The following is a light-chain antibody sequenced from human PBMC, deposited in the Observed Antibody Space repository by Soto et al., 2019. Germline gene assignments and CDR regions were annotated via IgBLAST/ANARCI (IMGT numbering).Light chain of an antibody. CDR1: SSDVGSYNY. J-gene: IGLJ1*01. Sequence: SALTQPASVSGSPGQSITVSCTGTSSDVGSYNYVSWYQQHPGKAPKLMIYEVNNRPSGVSNRFSGSKSGNTASLTISGLQAEDEADYYCCSYTSGSTYVFGTGTKVTVL. CDR3: CSYTSGSTYV. V-gene: IGLV2-14*01. CDR2: EVN.